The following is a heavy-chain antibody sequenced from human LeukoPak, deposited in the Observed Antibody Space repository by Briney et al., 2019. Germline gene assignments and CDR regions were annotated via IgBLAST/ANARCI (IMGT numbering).Heavy chain of an antibody. D-gene: IGHD3-10*01. CDR3: ARVYYYVSGSLYSMDA. CDR2: ISSSGSTI. CDR1: GFVFSDYY. J-gene: IGHJ6*03. Sequence: GGSLRLSCAASGFVFSDYYMSWIRQAPGKGLEWVSYISSSGSTIYHADSVKGRFTISRDNAKNSLYLQMNSLRAEDTAVYYCARVYYYVSGSLYSMDAWGKGTTVTVSS. V-gene: IGHV3-11*01.